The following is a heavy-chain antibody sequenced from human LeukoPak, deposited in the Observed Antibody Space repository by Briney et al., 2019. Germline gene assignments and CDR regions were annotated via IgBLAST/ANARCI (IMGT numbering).Heavy chain of an antibody. CDR3: AKDGDPLNGSGSG. Sequence: GGSLRLSCAASGFTFSSYAMSWVRQAPGKGLEWVSAISGSGGSTYYADSVKGRFTISRDNSKNALYLQMNSLRAEDTAEYSGAKDGDPLNGSGSGWGEGTLVTVSP. CDR1: GFTFSSYA. D-gene: IGHD3-10*01. V-gene: IGHV3-23*01. J-gene: IGHJ4*02. CDR2: ISGSGGST.